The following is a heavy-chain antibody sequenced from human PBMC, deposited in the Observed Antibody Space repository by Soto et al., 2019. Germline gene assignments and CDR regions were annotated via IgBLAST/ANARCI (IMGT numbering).Heavy chain of an antibody. CDR3: AKARPSERYCSSTSCYGGTTKYFDY. D-gene: IGHD2-2*01. CDR1: GFTFSSDA. V-gene: IGHV3-23*01. J-gene: IGHJ4*02. Sequence: QAGGSLTLSCAASGFTFSSDAMSWVRQAPGEGLEWVSAISGSGGSTYYADSLKGRFTISRDNSKNTLYLQMNSLRAEDTAVYYCAKARPSERYCSSTSCYGGTTKYFDYWGQGTLVTVSS. CDR2: ISGSGGST.